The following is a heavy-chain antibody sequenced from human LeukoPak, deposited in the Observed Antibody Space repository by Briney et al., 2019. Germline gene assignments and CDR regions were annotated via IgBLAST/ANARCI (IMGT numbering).Heavy chain of an antibody. CDR2: ISAYNGNT. CDR3: ARDLAVVVPAASVPFFDY. CDR1: GYTFTSYG. D-gene: IGHD2-2*01. Sequence: ASVKVSCKASGYTFTSYGISWVRPAPGQGLEWMGWISAYNGNTNYAQKLQGRVTMTTDTSTSTAYMELRSLRSDDTAVYYCARDLAVVVPAASVPFFDYWGQGTLVTVSS. J-gene: IGHJ4*02. V-gene: IGHV1-18*01.